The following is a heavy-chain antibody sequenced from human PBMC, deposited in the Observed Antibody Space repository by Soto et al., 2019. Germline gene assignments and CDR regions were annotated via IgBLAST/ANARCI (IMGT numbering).Heavy chain of an antibody. CDR3: ATGGYSSGRVVYAFDI. Sequence: EVQLLDSGGGLVQPGGSLRLSCAASGFSFRSYVMSWVRQAPGKGLEWVSGISGGGGTTYYADSVKGRFTISRDNSKNTLYLQVNSLRAEDTAVYYCATGGYSSGRVVYAFDIWGQGTMVTVSS. J-gene: IGHJ3*02. CDR2: ISGGGGTT. V-gene: IGHV3-23*01. CDR1: GFSFRSYV. D-gene: IGHD6-19*01.